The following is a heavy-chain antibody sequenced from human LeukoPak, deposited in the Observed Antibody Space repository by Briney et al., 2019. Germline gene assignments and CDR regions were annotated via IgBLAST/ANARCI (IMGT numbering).Heavy chain of an antibody. V-gene: IGHV3-74*01. CDR2: INSDGRNT. Sequence: GGSLRLSCAASGFTFSSFWMHWVRQAPGKGLVWLARINSDGRNTNYADSVKGRFTISRDNAKNTLYLQMNSLRAEDTAVYYCAHISSSYYYFDSWGQGTLVTVSS. D-gene: IGHD6-13*01. J-gene: IGHJ4*02. CDR1: GFTFSSFW. CDR3: AHISSSYYYFDS.